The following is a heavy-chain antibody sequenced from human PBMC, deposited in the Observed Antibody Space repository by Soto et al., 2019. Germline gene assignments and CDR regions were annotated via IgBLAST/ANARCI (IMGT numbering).Heavy chain of an antibody. Sequence: QVHLVESGGSVVQPGRSLRLSCAASGFTFSSHGMHWIRQAPGKGLEWVAVIPYDGSHQYYADSVKGRFSISRDNSKNTLYLQMNSLRAEDTAVYYCAKLRVLEWEVQESYYWGQGTLVSVSS. J-gene: IGHJ4*02. D-gene: IGHD3-3*01. CDR2: IPYDGSHQ. V-gene: IGHV3-30*18. CDR1: GFTFSSHG. CDR3: AKLRVLEWEVQESYY.